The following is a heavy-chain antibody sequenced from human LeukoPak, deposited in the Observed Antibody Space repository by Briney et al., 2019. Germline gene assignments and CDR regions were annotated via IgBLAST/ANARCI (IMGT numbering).Heavy chain of an antibody. V-gene: IGHV3-7*03. Sequence: GGSLRLSCAASGSTFSNYWMFWVRQAPGKGLEWVAHIKTDGSETYYLDSVKGRFTISRDNAKNSLYLQMNSLRAEDTAVYYCAKEGYSYCSDYWGQGTLVTVSS. J-gene: IGHJ4*02. CDR2: IKTDGSET. D-gene: IGHD5-18*01. CDR1: GSTFSNYW. CDR3: AKEGYSYCSDY.